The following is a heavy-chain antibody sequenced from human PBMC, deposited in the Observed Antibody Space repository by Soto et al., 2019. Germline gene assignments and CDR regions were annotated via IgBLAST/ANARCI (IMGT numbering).Heavy chain of an antibody. D-gene: IGHD4-17*01. J-gene: IGHJ4*02. CDR1: GYTFTSYG. V-gene: IGHV1-18*01. CDR2: ISAYNGNT. CDR3: ARDWETTGATQPDY. Sequence: QVQLVQSGAEVKKPGASVKVSCKASGYTFTSYGISWVRQAPGQGLEWMGWISAYNGNTNYAQKRQGRVTMTTDTSTSTACRELRSLRSDDTAVDYCARDWETTGATQPDYWGQGTLVTVSS.